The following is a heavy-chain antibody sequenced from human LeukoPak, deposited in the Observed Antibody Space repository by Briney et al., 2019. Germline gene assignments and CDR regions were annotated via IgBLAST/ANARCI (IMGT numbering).Heavy chain of an antibody. CDR1: GFPFSSYS. D-gene: IGHD3-22*01. CDR2: ISSSSSYI. Sequence: GGSLRLSCAASGFPFSSYSMNWVRQAPGKGLEWVSSISSSSSYIYYADSVKGRFTISRDNAKNSLYLQMNSLRAEDTAVYYCARGLFHYYDSSGQLIWGQGTLVTVSS. J-gene: IGHJ4*02. CDR3: ARGLFHYYDSSGQLI. V-gene: IGHV3-21*01.